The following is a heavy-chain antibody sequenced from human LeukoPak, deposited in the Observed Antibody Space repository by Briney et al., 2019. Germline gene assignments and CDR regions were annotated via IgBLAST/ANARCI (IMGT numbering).Heavy chain of an antibody. D-gene: IGHD5-24*01. V-gene: IGHV4-61*01. CDR3: ARAMGNGHNPIYYY. CDR2: IYYSGST. Sequence: PSQTLSLTCTVSGGSISSGSYYWSWIRQPPGKGLEWIGYIYYSGSTNYNPSLKSRVTISVDTSKNQFSLKLSSVTAADTAVYYCARAMGNGHNPIYYYWGQGTLVTVSS. CDR1: GGSISSGSYY. J-gene: IGHJ4*02.